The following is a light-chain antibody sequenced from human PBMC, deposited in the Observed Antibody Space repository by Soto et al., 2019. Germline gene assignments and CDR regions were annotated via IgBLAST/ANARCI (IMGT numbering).Light chain of an antibody. CDR3: QSYDSSLSGLYV. J-gene: IGLJ1*01. Sequence: QAVLTQPPSVSGAPGQRVTISCAGSSTDIGAGDDVHWYQQLPGTAPTLLIYGNNNRPSGVPDRFSGSKSGTSASLAITGLQAEDEADYYCQSYDSSLSGLYVFGTGTKLTVL. CDR2: GNN. V-gene: IGLV1-40*01. CDR1: STDIGAGDD.